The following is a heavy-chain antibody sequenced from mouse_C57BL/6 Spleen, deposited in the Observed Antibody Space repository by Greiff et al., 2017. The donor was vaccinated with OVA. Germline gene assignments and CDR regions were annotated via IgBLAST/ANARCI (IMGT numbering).Heavy chain of an antibody. D-gene: IGHD1-1*01. CDR3: ARKGYYGSSLDY. CDR2: IDPEDGET. J-gene: IGHJ2*01. V-gene: IGHV14-2*01. Sequence: VQLQQSGAELVKPGASVTLSCTASGFNINDYYMHWVKQRTEQGLAWIGRIDPEDGETKYAPKFQGKATITADTSSNTAYLQLSSLTSEDTAVYYCARKGYYGSSLDYWGQGTTLTVSS. CDR1: GFNINDYY.